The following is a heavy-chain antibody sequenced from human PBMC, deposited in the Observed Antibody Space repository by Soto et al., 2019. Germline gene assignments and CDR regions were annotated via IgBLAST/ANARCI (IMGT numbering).Heavy chain of an antibody. Sequence: LRLSFAASGFTFSSYGMHWVRQAPGKGLEWVAVISYDGNDEQYADSVKGRFTISRDNSKNTLYLEMNSLRAEDTAVYYCAKTFGDSYGYFVNWLDPWGQGALVTVSS. D-gene: IGHD3-22*01. CDR1: GFTFSSYG. CDR2: ISYDGNDE. V-gene: IGHV3-30*18. J-gene: IGHJ5*02. CDR3: AKTFGDSYGYFVNWLDP.